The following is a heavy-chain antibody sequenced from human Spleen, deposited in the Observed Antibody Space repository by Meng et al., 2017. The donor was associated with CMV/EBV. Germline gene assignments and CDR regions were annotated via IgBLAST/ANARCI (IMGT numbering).Heavy chain of an antibody. Sequence: GESLKISCVASGFSLSKFGIHWVRQAPGKGLEWLSFIRYDGSNTSYSDSVKGRFTISRHNSENTLYLQMNSLRAEDTAVYYCAKGGGEYSSSSSRRWFDPWGQGTLVTVSS. CDR1: GFSLSKFG. CDR2: IRYDGSNT. J-gene: IGHJ5*02. CDR3: AKGGGEYSSSSSRRWFDP. D-gene: IGHD6-6*01. V-gene: IGHV3-30*02.